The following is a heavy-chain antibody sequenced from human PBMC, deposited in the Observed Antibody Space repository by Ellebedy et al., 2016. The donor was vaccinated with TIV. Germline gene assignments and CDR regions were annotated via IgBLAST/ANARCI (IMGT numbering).Heavy chain of an antibody. V-gene: IGHV4-30-2*01. CDR2: IYHSGST. CDR3: ARTGPLAERFDP. J-gene: IGHJ5*02. Sequence: MPSETLSLTCAVSGGSISSGGYSWSWIRQPPGKGLEWIGYIYHSGSTYYNPSLKSRVTISVDRSKNQFSLKLSSVTAADTAVYYCARTGPLAERFDPWGQGTLVTVSS. D-gene: IGHD1-14*01. CDR1: GGSISSGGYS.